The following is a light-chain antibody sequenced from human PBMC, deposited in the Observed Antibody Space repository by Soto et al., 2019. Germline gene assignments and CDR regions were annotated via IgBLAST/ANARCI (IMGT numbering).Light chain of an antibody. CDR1: RDVYINA. V-gene: IGKV3-20*01. J-gene: IGKJ3*01. Sequence: VVLTQSPATLSLSPGEPATLSCRASRDVYINALAWYQQKPGRTPTLLIYGASTRATGIPDRFSATGSGTEFSLTISSVEPEDFAVYYCQQYGASPFTFGPATRVEI. CDR3: QQYGASPFT. CDR2: GAS.